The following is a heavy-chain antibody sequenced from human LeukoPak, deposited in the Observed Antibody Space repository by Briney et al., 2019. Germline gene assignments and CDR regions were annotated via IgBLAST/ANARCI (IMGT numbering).Heavy chain of an antibody. Sequence: GGSLRLSCAASGFTFSSYSMNWVRQAPGRGLEWVSSISSSSSYIYYVDSVKGRFTISRDNSKNTLYLQMNSLRAEDTAVYYCARDRGYTYGHPFDYWGQGTLVTVSS. CDR1: GFTFSSYS. CDR3: ARDRGYTYGHPFDY. V-gene: IGHV3-21*01. CDR2: ISSSSSYI. D-gene: IGHD5-18*01. J-gene: IGHJ4*02.